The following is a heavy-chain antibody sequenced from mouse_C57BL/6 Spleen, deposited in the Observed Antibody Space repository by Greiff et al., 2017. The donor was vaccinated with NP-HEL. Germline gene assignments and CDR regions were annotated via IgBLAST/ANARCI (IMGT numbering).Heavy chain of an antibody. CDR3: ARTNYYGSSLFAY. Sequence: VQLQQSGPELVKPGASVKMSCKASGYTFTDYNMHWVKQSHGKSLEWIGYINPNNGGTSYNQKFKGKATLTVNKSSSTAYMELRSLTSEDSAVYYCARTNYYGSSLFAYWGQGTLVTVSA. D-gene: IGHD1-1*01. J-gene: IGHJ3*01. V-gene: IGHV1-22*01. CDR1: GYTFTDYN. CDR2: INPNNGGT.